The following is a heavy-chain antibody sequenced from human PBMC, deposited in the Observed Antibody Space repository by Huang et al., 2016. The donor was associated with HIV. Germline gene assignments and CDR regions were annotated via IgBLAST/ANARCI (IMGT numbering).Heavy chain of an antibody. CDR2: IVYRGST. Sequence: QVQLQESGPGLVKPSQTLSLTCTVSGGSISSDDYFWNGVRQSPGKGLAWIGYIVYRGSTDYTPSRKSRVAISVDSSKNQFSLRLSAVTAADTAVYYCARSFGELLVSFYFDSWGQGILVTVSS. CDR1: GGSISSDDYF. D-gene: IGHD3-10*01. J-gene: IGHJ4*02. CDR3: ARSFGELLVSFYFDS. V-gene: IGHV4-30-4*08.